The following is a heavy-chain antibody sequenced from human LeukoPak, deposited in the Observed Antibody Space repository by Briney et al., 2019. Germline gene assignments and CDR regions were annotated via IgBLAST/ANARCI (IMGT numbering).Heavy chain of an antibody. CDR1: GYTFNNYY. CDR3: AREDPTYYYDSSGYSSPFDY. Sequence: ASVKVSCKASGYTFNNYYMYWVRQAPGQGLEWMGWISAYNGNTNYAQKLQGRVTMTTDTSTSTAYMELRSLRSDDTAVYYCAREDPTYYYDSSGYSSPFDYWGQGTLVTVSS. V-gene: IGHV1-18*04. J-gene: IGHJ4*02. CDR2: ISAYNGNT. D-gene: IGHD3-22*01.